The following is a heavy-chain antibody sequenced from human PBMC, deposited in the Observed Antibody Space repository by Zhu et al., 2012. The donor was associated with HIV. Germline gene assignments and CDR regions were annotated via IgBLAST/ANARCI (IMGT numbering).Heavy chain of an antibody. D-gene: IGHD3-10*01. CDR1: TYSFNSINRNYY. CDR3: QSLNYGSGSYYSWVQIEY. Sequence: QVHLQESGPGLVKPSETLSLSCTISTYSFNSINRNYYWGWVRQPPGKGLEWIGSISHIGTTYYNPSLKSRVTMSMDTSKKQFSLRLTSVTAADTAFIFVQSLNYGSGSYYSWVQIEYWGQGTLVS. V-gene: IGHV4-38-2*02. CDR2: ISHIGTT. J-gene: IGHJ4*02.